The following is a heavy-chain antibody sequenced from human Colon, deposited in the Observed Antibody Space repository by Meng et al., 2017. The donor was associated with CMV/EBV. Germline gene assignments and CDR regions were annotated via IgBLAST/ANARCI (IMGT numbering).Heavy chain of an antibody. D-gene: IGHD2-15*01. Sequence: SQTLSLTCGISGDSVSRNTAAWNWISQSPSRGLEWLGRTFYRSKWYNDYGPSVKGRVTINPDTSKNQFSLHLNSVTPEDTAVSYCARALRGPSFPWAPGTLLTVSS. J-gene: IGHJ5*02. V-gene: IGHV6-1*01. CDR3: ARALRGPSFP. CDR2: TFYRSKWYN. CDR1: GDSVSRNTAA.